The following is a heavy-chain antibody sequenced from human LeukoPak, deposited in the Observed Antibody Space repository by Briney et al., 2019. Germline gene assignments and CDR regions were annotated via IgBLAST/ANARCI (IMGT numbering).Heavy chain of an antibody. CDR3: ARDLGGGSSSLFDY. CDR2: ISCSSDFI. Sequence: GGSLRLYCAASGFTFFNYSMNWVRQAPGKGLEWVSSISCSSDFIYYADSLKGRFTISRDNAKNSLYLQMNSLRAEDTAVYYCARDLGGGSSSLFDYWGQGTLVTVSS. D-gene: IGHD6-13*01. V-gene: IGHV3-21*01. J-gene: IGHJ4*02. CDR1: GFTFFNYS.